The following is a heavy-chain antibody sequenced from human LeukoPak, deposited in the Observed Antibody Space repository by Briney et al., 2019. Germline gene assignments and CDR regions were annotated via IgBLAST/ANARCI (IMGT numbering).Heavy chain of an antibody. Sequence: NAGGSLRLSCAASGFTFSSYSMNWVRQAPGKGLEWVSSISSSSSYIYYADSVKGRFTISRDNAKNSLYLQMNSLRAEDTAVYYCARSAQPVDYYYMDVWGKGTTVTVSS. J-gene: IGHJ6*03. CDR2: ISSSSSYI. CDR3: ARSAQPVDYYYMDV. V-gene: IGHV3-21*01. D-gene: IGHD6-6*01. CDR1: GFTFSSYS.